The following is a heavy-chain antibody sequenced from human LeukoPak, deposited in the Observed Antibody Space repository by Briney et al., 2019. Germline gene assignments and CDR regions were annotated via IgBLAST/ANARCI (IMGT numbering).Heavy chain of an antibody. Sequence: PSETLSLTCAVYGGSFSGYYWSWIRQPPGKGLEWIGEINHSGSTNYNPSLKSRVTISVDTSKNQFSLKLSSVTAADTAVYYCATWDVDTAMTKFDYWGQGTLVTVSS. V-gene: IGHV4-34*01. CDR1: GGSFSGYY. D-gene: IGHD5-18*01. CDR2: INHSGST. J-gene: IGHJ4*02. CDR3: ATWDVDTAMTKFDY.